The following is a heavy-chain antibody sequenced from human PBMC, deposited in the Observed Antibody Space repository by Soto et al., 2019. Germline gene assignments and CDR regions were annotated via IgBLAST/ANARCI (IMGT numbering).Heavy chain of an antibody. V-gene: IGHV1-24*01. J-gene: IGHJ6*01. CDR1: GYTLTELS. Sequence: QVQLVQSGAEVKKPGASVKVSCKVSGYTLTELSMHWVRQAPGKGLEWMGGFDPEDGETIYAQKFQGRVTMTEDTSTNTAYMELSSLGSEDTAVYYCATDLKRSSSWYRGGVYYYYGMDVWGQGTTVTVSS. CDR2: FDPEDGET. D-gene: IGHD6-13*01. CDR3: ATDLKRSSSWYRGGVYYYYGMDV.